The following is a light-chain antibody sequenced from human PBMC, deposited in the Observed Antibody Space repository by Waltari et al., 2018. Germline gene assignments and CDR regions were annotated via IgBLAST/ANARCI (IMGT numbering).Light chain of an antibody. Sequence: QSALTQPASVSGSPGQSITISCTGTSSDVGAYNYVSWYQHHPGKAPTVMIYEVSNRPSGVSNRFSGSKSANTASLTISGLQAEDEADYYCSSYTTSSTLGVFGGGTKLTVL. CDR3: SSYTTSSTLGV. V-gene: IGLV2-14*01. CDR1: SSDVGAYNY. CDR2: EVS. J-gene: IGLJ3*02.